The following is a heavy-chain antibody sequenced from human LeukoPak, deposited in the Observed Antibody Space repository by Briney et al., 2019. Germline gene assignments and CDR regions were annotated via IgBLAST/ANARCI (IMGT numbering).Heavy chain of an antibody. J-gene: IGHJ4*02. V-gene: IGHV1-18*01. CDR1: GYTFTSYG. CDR3: ARGTSSYSDYNTFDY. D-gene: IGHD4-11*01. Sequence: GSVKVSCKASGYTFTSYGITWVRQAPGQGLEWMGWISVYNVKTHYAQNLQGRVSMTTDTSTSTAYMELRSLRSDDTAVYYCARGTSSYSDYNTFDYWGQGTLVSVSS. CDR2: ISVYNVKT.